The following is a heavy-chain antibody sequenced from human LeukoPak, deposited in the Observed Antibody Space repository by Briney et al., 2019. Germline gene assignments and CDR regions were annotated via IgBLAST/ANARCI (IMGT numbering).Heavy chain of an antibody. V-gene: IGHV4-34*01. Sequence: SETLSLTCAVYGGPFSGYYWSWIRQPPGKGLECIGEINHSGSTNYNPSLKSRVTISVDTSKNQFSLKLSSVTAADTAVYYCARGAGMSPAATAYYYYMDVWGRGTTVTVSS. CDR2: INHSGST. D-gene: IGHD2-2*01. J-gene: IGHJ6*03. CDR3: ARGAGMSPAATAYYYYMDV. CDR1: GGPFSGYY.